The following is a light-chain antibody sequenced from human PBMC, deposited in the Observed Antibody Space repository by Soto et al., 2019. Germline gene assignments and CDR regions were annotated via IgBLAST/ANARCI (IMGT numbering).Light chain of an antibody. CDR3: QEHASI. CDR1: QTLGDGR. CDR2: DAS. J-gene: IGKJ5*01. V-gene: IGKV3-20*01. Sequence: VLTQSPGTLSLSPGDRATLSCRANQTLGDGRLAWYQQKPGQPPTLLIYDASTRATGIPDRFSGSGSGTDFTLTISRLEPEDCAVYYCQEHASIFGQGTRLESK.